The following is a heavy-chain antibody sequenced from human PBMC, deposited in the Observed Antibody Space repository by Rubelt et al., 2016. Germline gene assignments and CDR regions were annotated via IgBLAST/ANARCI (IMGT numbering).Heavy chain of an antibody. Sequence: NGGSTYYADSVKGRFAISRDNSKNTLYLQMSSLRAEDTAVYYCVKDSSRDAYYYDSSGYDYWGQGTLVTVSS. CDR2: NGGST. D-gene: IGHD3-22*01. V-gene: IGHV3-64D*09. CDR3: VKDSSRDAYYYDSSGYDY. J-gene: IGHJ4*02.